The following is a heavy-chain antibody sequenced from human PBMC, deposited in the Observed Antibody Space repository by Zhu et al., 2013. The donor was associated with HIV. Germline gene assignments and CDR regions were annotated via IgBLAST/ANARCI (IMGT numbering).Heavy chain of an antibody. Sequence: QVQLVQSGAEVKKPGASVKVSCKASGYTFTSYYMHWVRQAPGQGLEWMGIINPSGGSTSYAQKFQGRVTMTRDTSTSTVYMELSSLRSEDTAVYYCAIRDAVIAIPDAFDIWGQGTMVTVSS. CDR2: INPSGGST. CDR1: GYTFTSYY. D-gene: IGHD2-21*01. V-gene: IGHV1-46*01. J-gene: IGHJ3*02. CDR3: AIRDAVIAIPDAFDI.